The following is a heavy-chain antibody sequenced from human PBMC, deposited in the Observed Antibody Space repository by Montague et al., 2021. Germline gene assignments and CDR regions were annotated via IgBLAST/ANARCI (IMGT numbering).Heavy chain of an antibody. CDR3: ARDVGRYTPVGYFDS. CDR1: GDSINGWY. V-gene: IGHV4-59*12. Sequence: SETLSLTCSVSGDSINGWYWSWIRQPPGKGLEWIGSVFYSGATNYNPSLKSRVTMSADTSKNQVSLKVNSVTAADTAVYYCARDVGRYTPVGYFDSWGQGTRVIVSS. J-gene: IGHJ4*02. CDR2: VFYSGAT. D-gene: IGHD2-2*02.